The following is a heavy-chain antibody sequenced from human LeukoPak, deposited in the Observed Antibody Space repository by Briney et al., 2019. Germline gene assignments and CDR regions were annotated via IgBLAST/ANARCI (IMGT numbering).Heavy chain of an antibody. CDR1: GFTFSSYS. V-gene: IGHV3-48*02. CDR3: AGGSGSYFGTRLRHQFHFDY. Sequence: PRGSLRLSCAASGFTFSSYSMNWVRQAPGKGLEWVSYISSSSGTIYYADSVKGRFTISRDNAKNSLYLQMNSRRDEDTAVYYCAGGSGSYFGTRLRHQFHFDYWGQGTLVTVSS. D-gene: IGHD3-10*01. J-gene: IGHJ4*02. CDR2: ISSSSGTI.